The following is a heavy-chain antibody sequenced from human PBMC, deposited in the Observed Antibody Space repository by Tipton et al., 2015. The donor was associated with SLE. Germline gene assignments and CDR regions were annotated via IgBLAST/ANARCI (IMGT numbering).Heavy chain of an antibody. V-gene: IGHV3-64*02. D-gene: IGHD2-8*02. Sequence: SLRLSCAASGFSFSDFPMHWVRQAPGKGLENVAEINSNGNNADYADSVRGRFTISRDNTNSTLHLQMARLRVEDMGLYYCVSDPNSGGSPRGYFHYWGQGTLVSVSS. CDR2: INSNGNNA. CDR3: VSDPNSGGSPRGYFHY. CDR1: GFSFSDFP. J-gene: IGHJ4*02.